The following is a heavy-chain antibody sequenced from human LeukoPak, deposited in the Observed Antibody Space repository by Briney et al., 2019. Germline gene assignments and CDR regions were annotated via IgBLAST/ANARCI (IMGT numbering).Heavy chain of an antibody. D-gene: IGHD5-12*01. V-gene: IGHV3-53*01. CDR3: ARDRHRYRGINGDGDAFDI. Sequence: PGGSLRLSCAASGFAVSSNYISWVRQAPGKGLEWVSIIYSDGSTFHADSVKGRFTMSRDNSKNTLDFQMNSLRAEDTAVYFCARDRHRYRGINGDGDAFDIWGQGTMVTVSS. J-gene: IGHJ3*02. CDR2: IYSDGST. CDR1: GFAVSSNY.